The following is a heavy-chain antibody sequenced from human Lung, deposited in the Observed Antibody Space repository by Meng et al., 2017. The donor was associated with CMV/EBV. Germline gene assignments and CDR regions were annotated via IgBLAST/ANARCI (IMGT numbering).Heavy chain of an antibody. D-gene: IGHD1-7*01. Sequence: GGSXRLXXAASGFTFSSYSMNWVRQAPGKGLEWVSSISSSSSYIYYADSVKGRFTISRDNAKNSLYLQMNSLRAEDTAVYYCARDPPDWNYPRSYAFDIWGQGTMVXVSS. CDR3: ARDPPDWNYPRSYAFDI. CDR2: ISSSSSYI. J-gene: IGHJ3*02. CDR1: GFTFSSYS. V-gene: IGHV3-21*01.